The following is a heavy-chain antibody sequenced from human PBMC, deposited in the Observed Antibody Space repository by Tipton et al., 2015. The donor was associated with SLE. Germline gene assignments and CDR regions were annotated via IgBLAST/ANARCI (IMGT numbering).Heavy chain of an antibody. CDR2: MNPNSGNT. V-gene: IGHV1-8*01. D-gene: IGHD3-3*01. CDR1: GYTFTSYD. Sequence: QSGPEVKKPGASVKVSCKASGYTFTSYDINWVRQATGQGLEWVGWMNPNSGNTGYAQKFQGRVTMTRNTSISTAYMELSSLRSEDTAVYYCAGGGYYDFWSGPDAFDIWGQGTMVTVSS. CDR3: AGGGYYDFWSGPDAFDI. J-gene: IGHJ3*02.